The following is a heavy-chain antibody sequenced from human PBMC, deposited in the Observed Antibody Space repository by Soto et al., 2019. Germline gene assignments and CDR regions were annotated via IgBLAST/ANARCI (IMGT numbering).Heavy chain of an antibody. CDR1: GGSISSSSYY. J-gene: IGHJ6*02. D-gene: IGHD5-12*01. CDR2: IYYSGST. V-gene: IGHV4-39*01. CDR3: ARTDIVATINYYYYGMDV. Sequence: KPSETLSLTCTVSGGSISSSSYYWGWIRQPPGKGLEWIGSIYYSGSTYYNPSLKSRVTISVDTSKNQFSLKLSSVTAADTAVYYCARTDIVATINYYYYGMDVWGQGTTVTVSS.